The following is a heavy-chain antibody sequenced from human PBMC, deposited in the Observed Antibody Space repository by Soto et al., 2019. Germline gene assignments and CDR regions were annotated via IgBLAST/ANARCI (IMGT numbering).Heavy chain of an antibody. V-gene: IGHV4-59*08. D-gene: IGHD1-7*01. CDR2: IYYSGST. Sequence: QVQLQESGPGLVKPSETLSLTCTVSGGSISSYYWSWIRQHPGKGLGWIGYIYYSGSTNYNPSLKSRVTISVDTSKNQFALKLSSVTAADTAVYYCARQPRYNWNYGIQHWGQGTLVTVSS. CDR1: GGSISSYY. CDR3: ARQPRYNWNYGIQH. J-gene: IGHJ1*01.